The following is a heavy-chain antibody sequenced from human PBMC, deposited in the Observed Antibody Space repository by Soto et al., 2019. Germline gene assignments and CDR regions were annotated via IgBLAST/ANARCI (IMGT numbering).Heavy chain of an antibody. CDR1: GGSISRFF. D-gene: IGHD2-2*03. Sequence: PSETLCLTCTVAGGSISRFFWSWIRQPPGKGLEWIGYVHYTGSTNYNPSLKSRVTISVDTSKNQFSLKLSSVTAADTAVYYCAGYCSSTSCYALDAFDIWGQGTMVTVSS. CDR3: AGYCSSTSCYALDAFDI. CDR2: VHYTGST. V-gene: IGHV4-59*01. J-gene: IGHJ3*02.